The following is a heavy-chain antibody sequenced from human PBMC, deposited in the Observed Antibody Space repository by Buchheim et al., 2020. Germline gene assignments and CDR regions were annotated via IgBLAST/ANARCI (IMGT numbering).Heavy chain of an antibody. V-gene: IGHV3-30*18. J-gene: IGHJ2*01. CDR1: GFTFSSYG. D-gene: IGHD1-26*01. CDR3: AKDHKRGSYFGYFDL. Sequence: QVQLVESGGGVVQPGRSLRLSCAASGFTFSSYGMHWVRQAPGKGLEWVAVISYDGSNKYYADSVKGGFTISRDNSKNTLYLQMNSLRAEDTAVYYCAKDHKRGSYFGYFDLWGRGTL. CDR2: ISYDGSNK.